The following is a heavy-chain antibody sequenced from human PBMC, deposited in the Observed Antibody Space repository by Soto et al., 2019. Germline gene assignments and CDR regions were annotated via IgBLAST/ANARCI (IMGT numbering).Heavy chain of an antibody. D-gene: IGHD3-22*01. CDR2: ISYDGSNK. CDR3: SVVITSAPFDY. V-gene: IGHV3-30*03. CDR1: GFTFSSYG. Sequence: QVQLVESGGGVVQPGRSLRLSCAASGFTFSSYGMHWVRQAPGKGLEWVAVISYDGSNKYYADSVKGRFTISRDNSKNPLYLQMNSLRAEDTAVYYCSVVITSAPFDYWGQGTLVTVSS. J-gene: IGHJ4*02.